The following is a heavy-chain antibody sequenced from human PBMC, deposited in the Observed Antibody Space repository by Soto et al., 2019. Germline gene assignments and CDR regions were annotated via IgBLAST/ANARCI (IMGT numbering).Heavy chain of an antibody. CDR3: AKTDYNYFFDF. Sequence: GGSLRLSCAASGFTFSSYAMSWVRQAPGKGLEWVSGISGSAAGTDYADSVRGRFTISRDNSENTLYLQMNSLKVEDTAVYYCAKTDYNYFFDFWGQGTLVTVSS. V-gene: IGHV3-23*01. D-gene: IGHD1-20*01. J-gene: IGHJ4*02. CDR1: GFTFSSYA. CDR2: ISGSAAGT.